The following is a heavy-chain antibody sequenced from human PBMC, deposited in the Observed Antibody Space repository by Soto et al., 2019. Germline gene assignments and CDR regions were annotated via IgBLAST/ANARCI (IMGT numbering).Heavy chain of an antibody. V-gene: IGHV3-33*01. D-gene: IGHD2-15*01. Sequence: QVQLVESGGGVVQPGRSLRLSCAASEFTFSNFGMHWVRQAPGKGLGWVAVIYYDGSNEYYADSVKGRFTISRDNSKNTLYLQMNSLRAEDTAVYYCARVDVVVAADAFDIWGQGTMVTVSS. CDR1: EFTFSNFG. CDR2: IYYDGSNE. J-gene: IGHJ3*02. CDR3: ARVDVVVAADAFDI.